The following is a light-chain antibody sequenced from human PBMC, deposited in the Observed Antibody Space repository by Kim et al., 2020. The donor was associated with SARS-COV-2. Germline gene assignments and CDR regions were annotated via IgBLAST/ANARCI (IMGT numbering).Light chain of an antibody. CDR3: QSRNSGGNVV. CDR1: SLRSYY. J-gene: IGLJ2*01. V-gene: IGLV3-19*01. CDR2: GRN. Sequence: SSELTQDPAVSVALGQTVRITCQGDSLRSYYATWYQQKPRQAPVLVIYGRNNRPSGIPGRFSGSTSGNTASLTLSGAQAEDEADFYCQSRNSGGNVVFGGGTQLTVL.